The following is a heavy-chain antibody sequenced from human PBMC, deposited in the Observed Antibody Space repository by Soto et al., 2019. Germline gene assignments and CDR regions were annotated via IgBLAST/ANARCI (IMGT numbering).Heavy chain of an antibody. V-gene: IGHV3-74*01. J-gene: IGHJ4*02. CDR2: IYNDGTYS. CDR1: GFIFKMYW. Sequence: GGSLRLSCAASGFIFKMYWMHWVRQSPGKGLVWISRIYNDGTYSDYADSVRGRFTISRDNVNDTLYLQMNNLRAEDSGLYYCTRGPRPISTGTGAYWGQGTQVTV. D-gene: IGHD3-10*01. CDR3: TRGPRPISTGTGAY.